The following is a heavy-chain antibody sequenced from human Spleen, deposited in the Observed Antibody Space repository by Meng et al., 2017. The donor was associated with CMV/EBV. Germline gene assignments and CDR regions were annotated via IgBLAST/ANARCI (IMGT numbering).Heavy chain of an antibody. Sequence: SRQGPGVTFTAHYFHWVRQAPERGLEWMGWIHPHRGDTNYAQQFQGRVTLTRDTSINTGYMELTRLTSDDTAVYYCARDNNWGPDYWGQGTLVTVSS. CDR3: ARDNNWGPDY. V-gene: IGHV1-2*02. CDR1: GVTFTAHY. J-gene: IGHJ4*02. D-gene: IGHD7-27*01. CDR2: IHPHRGDT.